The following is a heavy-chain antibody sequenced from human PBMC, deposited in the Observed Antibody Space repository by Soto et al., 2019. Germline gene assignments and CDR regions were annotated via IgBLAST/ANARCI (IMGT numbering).Heavy chain of an antibody. CDR2: IYYSGST. J-gene: IGHJ4*02. D-gene: IGHD2-2*01. CDR1: GGSISSGDYY. V-gene: IGHV4-30-4*01. CDR3: ARQDIVLVPEIDY. Sequence: QVQLQESGPGLVKPSQTLSLTCTVSGGSISSGDYYWSWIRQPPGKGLEWIGYIYYSGSTYYNPSLTSRVTISVDTSQHQFSLKLSSVTAADTAVYYCARQDIVLVPEIDYWGQGTLVTVSS.